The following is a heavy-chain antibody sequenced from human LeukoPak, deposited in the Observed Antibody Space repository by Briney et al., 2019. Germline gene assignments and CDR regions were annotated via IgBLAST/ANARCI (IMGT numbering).Heavy chain of an antibody. CDR2: INPDSGGT. Sequence: ASVKVSCKASGYTFTGYNMHWGRQAPGHGLEWMGWINPDSGGTNYAQRFQGRVTMTRETSISTVYMDLSRLRSDDTAVYFCASGSYYKIWGQGTLVTVSS. D-gene: IGHD3-10*01. J-gene: IGHJ4*02. V-gene: IGHV1-2*02. CDR3: ASGSYYKI. CDR1: GYTFTGYN.